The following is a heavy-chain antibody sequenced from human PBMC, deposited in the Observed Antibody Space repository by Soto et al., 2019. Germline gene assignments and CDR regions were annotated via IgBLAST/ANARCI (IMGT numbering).Heavy chain of an antibody. Sequence: SETLSLTCTVSGDSINSYYWSWIRQPPGKGLEWIGEINHSGSTNYNPSLKSRVTISVDTSKNQLSLKLSSVTAADTAVYYCARADSGDRHSYYYGMDVWGQGTTVTVSS. CDR2: INHSGST. J-gene: IGHJ6*02. V-gene: IGHV4-34*01. D-gene: IGHD3-10*01. CDR3: ARADSGDRHSYYYGMDV. CDR1: GDSINSYY.